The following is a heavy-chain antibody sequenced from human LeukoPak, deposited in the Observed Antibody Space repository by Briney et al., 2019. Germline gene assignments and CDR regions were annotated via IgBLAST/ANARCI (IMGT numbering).Heavy chain of an antibody. J-gene: IGHJ4*02. V-gene: IGHV4-59*01. Sequence: SETLSLTCTVSGDSMSSYFWTWVRQFPGKGLEWVGYIYQTTTTYNPSLKGRVTISADMSQNQLSLKVTSVTAADTAVYYCARGPPYGSRSDFFDYWGQGTLVTVSA. CDR1: GDSMSSYF. CDR2: IYQTTT. CDR3: ARGPPYGSRSDFFDY. D-gene: IGHD3-10*01.